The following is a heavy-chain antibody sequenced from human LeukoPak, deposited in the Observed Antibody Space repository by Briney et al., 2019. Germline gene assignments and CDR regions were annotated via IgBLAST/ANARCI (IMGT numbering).Heavy chain of an antibody. CDR2: ISSSSSTI. V-gene: IGHV3-48*04. Sequence: PGGSLRLSCAASGFTFSSYSMNWVRQAPGKGLVWVSYISSSSSTIYYADSVKGRFTISRDNAKNSLYLQMNSLRAEDTAVFYCARVDGDIVVVPAAIDYWGQGTLVTVSS. CDR1: GFTFSSYS. D-gene: IGHD2-2*01. J-gene: IGHJ4*02. CDR3: ARVDGDIVVVPAAIDY.